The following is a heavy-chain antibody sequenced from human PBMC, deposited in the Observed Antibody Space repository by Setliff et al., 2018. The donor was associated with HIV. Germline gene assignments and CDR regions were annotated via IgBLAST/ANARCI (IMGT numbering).Heavy chain of an antibody. Sequence: SETLSLTCDVYGGSFRGYYWSWIRQSTGKGLEWIAEINESGTTTSNPSLKSRVTISLDTPKNQFSLKLNSVTAADTAVYYCARSTWTRFGGALTQLWPQRGAFDIWGQGTKVT. J-gene: IGHJ3*02. D-gene: IGHD5-18*01. CDR1: GGSFRGYY. CDR3: ARSTWTRFGGALTQLWPQRGAFDI. CDR2: INESGTT. V-gene: IGHV4-34*01.